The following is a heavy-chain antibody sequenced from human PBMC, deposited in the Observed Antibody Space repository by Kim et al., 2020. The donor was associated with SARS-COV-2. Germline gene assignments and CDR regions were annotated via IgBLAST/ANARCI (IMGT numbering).Heavy chain of an antibody. CDR1: GGSISSSSYY. CDR2: IYYSGST. V-gene: IGHV4-39*01. D-gene: IGHD3-10*01. J-gene: IGHJ5*02. Sequence: SETLSLTCTVSGGSISSSSYYWGWIRQPPGKGLEWIGSIYYSGSTYYNPSLKSRVTISVDTSKNQFSLKLSSVTAADTAVYYCARHRPMVRGVTQTNWFDPWGQGTLVTVSS. CDR3: ARHRPMVRGVTQTNWFDP.